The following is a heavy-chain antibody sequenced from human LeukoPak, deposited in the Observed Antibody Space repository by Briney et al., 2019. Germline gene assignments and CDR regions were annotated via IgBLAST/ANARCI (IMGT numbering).Heavy chain of an antibody. CDR2: ISSYNGNT. Sequence: ASVKVSCKASGYIFTSYGINWVRQAPGQGLEWMGWISSYNGNTHYAQILQGRVTMTTDTSTSTAYMELRSLRSDDTAVYYCAKAGPPIHYYYMDVWGKGTTVTISS. V-gene: IGHV1-18*01. J-gene: IGHJ6*03. CDR1: GYIFTSYG. CDR3: AKAGPPIHYYYMDV.